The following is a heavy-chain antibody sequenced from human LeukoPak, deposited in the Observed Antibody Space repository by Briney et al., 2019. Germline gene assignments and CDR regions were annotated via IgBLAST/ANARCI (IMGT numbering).Heavy chain of an antibody. CDR3: ARGRPHGNDY. CDR1: GFDFSSNW. Sequence: GGSLRLSCAASGFDFSSNWMNWVRQAPGKGLEWVSSISSSSSYIYYADSVKGRFTISRDNAKNSLYLQMNSLRVEDTAVYYCARGRPHGNDYWGQGTLVTVSS. J-gene: IGHJ4*02. CDR2: ISSSSSYI. D-gene: IGHD4-23*01. V-gene: IGHV3-21*01.